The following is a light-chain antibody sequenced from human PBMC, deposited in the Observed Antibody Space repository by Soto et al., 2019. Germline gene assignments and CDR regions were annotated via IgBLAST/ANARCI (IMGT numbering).Light chain of an antibody. CDR2: SAT. Sequence: TQSPDTLSLSPAERATPSCRASESVSGRQLAWYQQKPGQAPRLIMYSATNRATGIPDRFGGSVSGTDFTLTISSLEPEDFAVFYCQQYATSPSFGQGTRRRL. CDR3: QQYATSPS. CDR1: ESVSGRQ. J-gene: IGKJ5*01. V-gene: IGKV3-20*01.